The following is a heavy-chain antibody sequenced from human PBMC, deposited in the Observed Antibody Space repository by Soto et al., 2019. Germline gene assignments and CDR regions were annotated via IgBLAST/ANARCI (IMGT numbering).Heavy chain of an antibody. V-gene: IGHV1-69*13. CDR2: IIPIFGTA. J-gene: IGHJ4*02. CDR3: AQYSSSWSDFDY. Sequence: GASVKVSCKASGGTFSSYAISWVRQAPGQGLEWMGGIIPIFGTANYAQKFQGRVTITADESTSTAYMELSSLRSEGTAVYYCAQYSSSWSDFDYWGQGTLVTVSS. D-gene: IGHD6-13*01. CDR1: GGTFSSYA.